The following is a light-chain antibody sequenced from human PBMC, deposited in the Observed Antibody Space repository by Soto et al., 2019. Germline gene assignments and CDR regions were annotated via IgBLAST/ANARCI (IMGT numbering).Light chain of an antibody. Sequence: EIVMTQSPATLSVSPGERATLSCRASQSVSSNLAWYQQKPGQAPRLLFYGTSTRATGIPARFSGSGSGTDFTLTISSLQSEDFGIYFCQQYNNWPLSFGGGTKAEIK. J-gene: IGKJ4*01. V-gene: IGKV3-15*01. CDR1: QSVSSN. CDR3: QQYNNWPLS. CDR2: GTS.